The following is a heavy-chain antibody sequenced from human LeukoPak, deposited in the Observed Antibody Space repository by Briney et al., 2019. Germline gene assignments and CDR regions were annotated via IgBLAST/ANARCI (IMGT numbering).Heavy chain of an antibody. Sequence: SETLSLTCTVSGGSISSYYWSWIRQPPGKGLEWIGYIYYSGSTNYNPSLKSRVTISEDTSKNQFSLKLSSVTAADTAVYYCARLIAVAGTGTYYYYGMDVWGQGTTVTVSS. D-gene: IGHD6-19*01. J-gene: IGHJ6*02. V-gene: IGHV4-59*01. CDR1: GGSISSYY. CDR3: ARLIAVAGTGTYYYYGMDV. CDR2: IYYSGST.